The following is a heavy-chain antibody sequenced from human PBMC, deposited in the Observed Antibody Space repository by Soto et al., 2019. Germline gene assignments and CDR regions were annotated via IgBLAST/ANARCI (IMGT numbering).Heavy chain of an antibody. D-gene: IGHD3-16*02. V-gene: IGHV4-59*01. Sequence: SSETLSLTCTVSGGSISSYYWSWIRQPPGKGLEWIGYIYYSGSTNYNPSLKSRVTISVDTSKNQFSLKLSSVTAADTAVYYCARAITFGGVIASADAFDIWGQGTMVTVSS. J-gene: IGHJ3*02. CDR1: GGSISSYY. CDR3: ARAITFGGVIASADAFDI. CDR2: IYYSGST.